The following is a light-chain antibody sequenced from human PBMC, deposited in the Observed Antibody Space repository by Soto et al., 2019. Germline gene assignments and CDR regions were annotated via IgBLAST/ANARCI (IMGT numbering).Light chain of an antibody. Sequence: QSVLTQPASVSGSPGQSITISCTGTSSDVGGYNYVSWYQQHPGKAPKLMIYEGSKRPSGVSNRFSGSKSGNTASLTISGLQAEDEADYYCCSYAGSSTRWVFGGGTKVTVL. V-gene: IGLV2-23*01. CDR2: EGS. CDR1: SSDVGGYNY. CDR3: CSYAGSSTRWV. J-gene: IGLJ3*02.